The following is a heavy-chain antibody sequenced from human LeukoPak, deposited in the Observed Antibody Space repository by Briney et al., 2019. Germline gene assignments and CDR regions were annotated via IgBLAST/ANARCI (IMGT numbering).Heavy chain of an antibody. D-gene: IGHD3-3*01. V-gene: IGHV1-8*01. Sequence: WASVKVSCKASGYTFTSYDINWVRQATGQGLEWMGWMNPNSGNTGYAQKFQGRVTMTRNTSISTAYMELSSLRSEDTAVCYCARGRMTYYDFWSGYYRNYYGMDVWGQGTTVTVSS. CDR3: ARGRMTYYDFWSGYYRNYYGMDV. J-gene: IGHJ6*02. CDR1: GYTFTSYD. CDR2: MNPNSGNT.